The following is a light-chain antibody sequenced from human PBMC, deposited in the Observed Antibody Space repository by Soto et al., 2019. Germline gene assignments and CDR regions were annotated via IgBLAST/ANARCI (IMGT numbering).Light chain of an antibody. CDR3: QQSYITLYS. J-gene: IGKJ2*03. CDR1: QSISTN. CDR2: GAS. Sequence: DIQMTQSPSSLSASVGDRVTITCRASQSISTNLNWYQKKPGKAPKLLISGASSLQSGVPSRFSGSGSGTDFSLTISSLQPEDFAIYFCQQSYITLYSFGQGTNLEIK. V-gene: IGKV1-39*01.